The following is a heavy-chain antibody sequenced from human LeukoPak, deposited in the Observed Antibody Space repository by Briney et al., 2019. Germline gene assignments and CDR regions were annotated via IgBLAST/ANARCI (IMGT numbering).Heavy chain of an antibody. CDR1: GGSISSSSYY. CDR2: IYYSGST. D-gene: IGHD3-22*01. Sequence: SETLSLTCTVSGGSISSSSYYWGWIRQPPGKGLEWVGSIYYSGSTYYNPSLKSRVTISVDTSKHQFSLKLSSVTAADTAVYYCARDRVDSSAYYPSYYYYGMDVWGQGTTVTVSS. J-gene: IGHJ6*02. CDR3: ARDRVDSSAYYPSYYYYGMDV. V-gene: IGHV4-39*07.